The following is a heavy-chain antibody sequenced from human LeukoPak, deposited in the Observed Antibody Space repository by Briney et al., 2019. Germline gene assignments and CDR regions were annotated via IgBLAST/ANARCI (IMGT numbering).Heavy chain of an antibody. CDR3: ATFPSESWSAY. Sequence: GGSLRLSCAASGFTFSDSGMHWVRQASGKGLEWVGHIRSKADSYATVYAASVKGRFTITRDDSENTAYLQMNSLKTEDTAVYYCATFPSESWSAYWGQGTLVTVSS. CDR2: IRSKADSYAT. J-gene: IGHJ4*02. CDR1: GFTFSDSG. V-gene: IGHV3-73*01. D-gene: IGHD1-26*01.